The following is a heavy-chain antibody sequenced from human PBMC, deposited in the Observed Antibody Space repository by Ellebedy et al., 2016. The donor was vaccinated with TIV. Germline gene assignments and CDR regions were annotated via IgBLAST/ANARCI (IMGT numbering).Heavy chain of an antibody. J-gene: IGHJ3*02. CDR1: GFTFSDYY. Sequence: PGGSLRLSCAASGFTFSDYYMSWIRQAPGKGLEWVSYISSSSSYTNYADSVKGRFTISRDNAKNSLYLQMNSLRAEDTAVYYCARDPPGGGSPGGLFLSPSIWGQGTMVTVSS. D-gene: IGHD1-26*01. V-gene: IGHV3-11*06. CDR2: ISSSSSYT. CDR3: ARDPPGGGSPGGLFLSPSI.